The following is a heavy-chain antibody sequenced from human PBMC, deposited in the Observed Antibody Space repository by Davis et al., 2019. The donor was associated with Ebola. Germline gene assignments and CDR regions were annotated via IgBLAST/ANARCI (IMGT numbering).Heavy chain of an antibody. CDR1: GFTFSSYS. CDR3: ARDRGSSWIDGFDP. J-gene: IGHJ5*02. D-gene: IGHD2-2*01. Sequence: PGGSLRLSCAASGFTFSSYSMNWVRQAPGKGLEWVSYISSSSSTIYYADSVKGRFTISRDNAKNSLYLQMNSLRAEDTAVYYCARDRGSSWIDGFDPWGQGTLVTVSS. CDR2: ISSSSSTI. V-gene: IGHV3-48*01.